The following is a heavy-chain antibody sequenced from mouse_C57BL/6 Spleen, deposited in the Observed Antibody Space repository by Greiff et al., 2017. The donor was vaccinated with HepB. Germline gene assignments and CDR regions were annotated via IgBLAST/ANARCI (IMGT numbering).Heavy chain of an antibody. CDR1: GYTFTSYW. Sequence: VQLQQPGAELVKPGASVKLSCKASGYTFTSYWMHWVKQRPGQGLEWIGMIHPNSGSTNYNEKFKSKATLTVDKSSSTAYMQLSSLTSEDSAVYYCARSGGNYDYFDYWGQGTTLTVSS. V-gene: IGHV1-64*01. CDR3: ARSGGNYDYFDY. D-gene: IGHD2-1*01. CDR2: IHPNSGST. J-gene: IGHJ2*01.